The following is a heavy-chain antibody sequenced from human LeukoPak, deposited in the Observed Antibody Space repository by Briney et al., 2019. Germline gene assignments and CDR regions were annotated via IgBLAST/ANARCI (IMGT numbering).Heavy chain of an antibody. D-gene: IGHD3-22*01. Sequence: GGSLRLSCAASGFTFSSYAMSWVRQAPGKGLEWVSAISGSGGSTYYADSVKGRFTISRDNSKNTLYLQMNSLRAEDTAVYYCASSANYYSDYYYYGMDVWGQGTTVTVSS. CDR2: ISGSGGST. CDR1: GFTFSSYA. V-gene: IGHV3-23*01. J-gene: IGHJ6*02. CDR3: ASSANYYSDYYYYGMDV.